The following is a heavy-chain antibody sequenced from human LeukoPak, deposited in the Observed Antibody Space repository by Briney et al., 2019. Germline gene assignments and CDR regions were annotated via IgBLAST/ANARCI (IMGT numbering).Heavy chain of an antibody. J-gene: IGHJ4*02. D-gene: IGHD5-24*01. CDR2: INSDGSST. Sequence: PGGSLRLSCAASGFTFSDYWMHWVRQAPGKGLVWVSRINSDGSSTTYADSVKGRFTISRDNAKNTLYLQMNSLRAEDTTVYYCARGGYNGFDYWGQGTLVTVSS. CDR3: ARGGYNGFDY. V-gene: IGHV3-74*01. CDR1: GFTFSDYW.